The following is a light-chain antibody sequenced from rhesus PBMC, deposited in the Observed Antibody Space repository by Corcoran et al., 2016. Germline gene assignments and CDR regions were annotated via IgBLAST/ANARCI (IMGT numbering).Light chain of an antibody. CDR1: QSLLDSGDGNTY. CDR3: MQSLEFPWT. V-gene: IGKV2-104*02. J-gene: IGKJ1*01. Sequence: DLVMTQTPLSLPVTPGEPASISCRSSQSLLDSGDGNTYLDWYLQKPGQSPQLLIYGVSNRASGGPEMFRGSAADTDFTLKITRVEAEDVGVYYCMQSLEFPWTFGQGTTVEIK. CDR2: GVS.